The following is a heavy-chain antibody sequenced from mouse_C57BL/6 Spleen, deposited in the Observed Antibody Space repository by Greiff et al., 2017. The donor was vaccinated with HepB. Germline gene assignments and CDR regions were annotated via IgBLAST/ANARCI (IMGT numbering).Heavy chain of an antibody. CDR1: GYTFTGYW. V-gene: IGHV1-9*01. J-gene: IGHJ1*03. D-gene: IGHD1-1*01. Sequence: QVQLKESGAELMKPGASVKLSCKATGYTFTGYWIEWVKQRPGHGLEWIGEILPGSGSTNYNEKFKGKATFTADTSSNTAYMQLSSLTTEDSAIYYCARGGYYYGSRTRYFDVWGTGTTVTVSS. CDR2: ILPGSGST. CDR3: ARGGYYYGSRTRYFDV.